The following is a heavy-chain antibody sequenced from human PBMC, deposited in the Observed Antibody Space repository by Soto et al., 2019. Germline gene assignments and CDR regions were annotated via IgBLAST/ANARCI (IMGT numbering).Heavy chain of an antibody. CDR3: AKDRTYDSSGSFDY. V-gene: IGHV3-33*06. CDR2: ILYDGSNK. Sequence: SLRLSCIASGFTFSNYGMHWARQAPGKGLEWVAGILYDGSNKYYADSVKGRFTISRDNSKGTLYLQMNSLRAEDTAVYYCAKDRTYDSSGSFDYWGQGP. D-gene: IGHD3-22*01. CDR1: GFTFSNYG. J-gene: IGHJ4*02.